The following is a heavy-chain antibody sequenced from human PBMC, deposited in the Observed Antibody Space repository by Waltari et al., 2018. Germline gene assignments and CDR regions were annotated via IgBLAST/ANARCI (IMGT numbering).Heavy chain of an antibody. D-gene: IGHD5-18*01. CDR2: ISSSGSTI. V-gene: IGHV3-48*03. J-gene: IGHJ4*02. CDR1: GFTFSSYE. CDR3: ARAVDTAMVDH. Sequence: EVQLVESGGGLVQPGGSLRLSCAASGFTFSSYEMNWVRQAPGKVVEVVSDISSSGSTIYYAESVKGRFTISRDNAKNSLYLQMNSLRAEDTAVYYCARAVDTAMVDHWGQGTLVTVSS.